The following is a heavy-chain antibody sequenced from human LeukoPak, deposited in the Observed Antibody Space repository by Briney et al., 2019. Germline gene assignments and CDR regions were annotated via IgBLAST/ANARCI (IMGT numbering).Heavy chain of an antibody. CDR3: AKDWGAGGSALTF. D-gene: IGHD3-10*01. CDR2: IWYDGSNK. V-gene: IGHV3-33*06. J-gene: IGHJ4*02. CDR1: GFTFSSYG. Sequence: PGRSLRLSCAASGFTFSSYGMHWVRQAPGKGLEWVAVIWYDGSNKYYADSVKGRFTISRDNSKNTLYLQMNSLRAEDTAVYYCAKDWGAGGSALTFWGQGTLVTVSS.